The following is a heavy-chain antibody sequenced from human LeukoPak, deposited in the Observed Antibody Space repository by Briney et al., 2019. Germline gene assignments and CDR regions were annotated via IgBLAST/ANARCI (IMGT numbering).Heavy chain of an antibody. V-gene: IGHV3-7*01. J-gene: IGHJ5*02. CDR1: GFTFSSYA. Sequence: GGSLRLSCAASGFTFSSYAMSWVRQAPGKGLEWVANIKQDGSEKYYVDSVKGRFTISRDNAKNSLYLQMNSLRAEDTAVYYCARDRGSGSYPSWFDPWGQGTLVTVSS. D-gene: IGHD1-26*01. CDR3: ARDRGSGSYPSWFDP. CDR2: IKQDGSEK.